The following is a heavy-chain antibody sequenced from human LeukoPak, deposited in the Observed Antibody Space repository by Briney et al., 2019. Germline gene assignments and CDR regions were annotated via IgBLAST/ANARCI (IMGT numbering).Heavy chain of an antibody. D-gene: IGHD5-18*01. J-gene: IGHJ4*02. CDR2: ISSSSSYI. CDR1: GFTFSSYS. Sequence: PGGSLRLSCAASGFTFSSYSMNWVRQAPGKGLEWVSSISSSSSYIYYADSVKGRFTISRDNAKNSLYLQMNSLRAEDTAVYYCATPHTLDFDYWGQGTLVTVSS. V-gene: IGHV3-21*01. CDR3: ATPHTLDFDY.